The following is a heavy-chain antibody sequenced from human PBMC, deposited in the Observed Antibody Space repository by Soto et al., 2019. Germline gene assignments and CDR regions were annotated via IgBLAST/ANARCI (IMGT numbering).Heavy chain of an antibody. CDR2: IYYSGST. Sequence: SETLSLTCTVSGGSISSSSHYWTWIRQPPGKGLEWIGSIYYSGSTYYSPSLKSRVTISVDTSKNQFSLKLTSVTAADTAVYYCARDKITGLFDYWGQGTLVTVSS. D-gene: IGHD2-8*02. V-gene: IGHV4-39*07. J-gene: IGHJ4*02. CDR1: GGSISSSSHY. CDR3: ARDKITGLFDY.